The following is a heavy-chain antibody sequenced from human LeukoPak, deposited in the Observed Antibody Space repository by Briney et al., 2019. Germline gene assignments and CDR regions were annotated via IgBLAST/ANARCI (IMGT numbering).Heavy chain of an antibody. CDR3: ARQMEVVGATFFDY. V-gene: IGHV4-59*01. Sequence: PSETLSLTCTVSGGSISSYYWNWIRQPPGKGLEWIGYIYYSGSTNYNPSLKSRVTISVDTSKNQFSLKLSSVTAADTAVYYCARQMEVVGATFFDYWGQGTLVTVSS. CDR1: GGSISSYY. D-gene: IGHD1-26*01. J-gene: IGHJ4*02. CDR2: IYYSGST.